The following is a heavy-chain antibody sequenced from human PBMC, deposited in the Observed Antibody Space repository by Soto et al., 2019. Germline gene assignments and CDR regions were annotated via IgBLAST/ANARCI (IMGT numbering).Heavy chain of an antibody. CDR1: GGSISSGDYY. CDR3: ANFGVVIKYFDY. D-gene: IGHD3-3*01. V-gene: IGHV4-30-4*01. CDR2: IYYSGST. Sequence: SETLSLTCTVSGGSISSGDYYWSWIRQPPGKGLEWIGYIYYSGSTYYNPSLKSRVTISVDTSKNQFSLKLSSVTAADTAVYYCANFGVVIKYFDYWGQGTLVTVSS. J-gene: IGHJ4*02.